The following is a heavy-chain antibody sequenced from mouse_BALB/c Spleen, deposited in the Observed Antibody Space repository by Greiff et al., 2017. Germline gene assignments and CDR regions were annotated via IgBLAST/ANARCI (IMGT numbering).Heavy chain of an antibody. CDR3: ARDSSGPWFAY. J-gene: IGHJ3*01. D-gene: IGHD3-1*01. Sequence: EVMLVESGGGLVKPGGSLKLSCAASGFTFSDYYMYWVRQTPEKRLEWVATISDGGSYTYYPDSVKGRFTISRDNAKNNLYLQMSSLRSEDTAMYYCARDSSGPWFAYWGQGTLVTVSA. CDR1: GFTFSDYY. V-gene: IGHV5-4*02. CDR2: ISDGGSYT.